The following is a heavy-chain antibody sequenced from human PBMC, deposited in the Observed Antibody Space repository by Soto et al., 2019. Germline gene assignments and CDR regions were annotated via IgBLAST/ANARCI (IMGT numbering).Heavy chain of an antibody. CDR2: IIPIFGTA. CDR1: GGTFSSYA. D-gene: IGHD6-13*01. CDR3: ARGYSSPRQNYDYYYYGMDV. V-gene: IGHV1-69*06. Sequence: QVQLVQSGAEVKKPGSSVKVSCKASGGTFSSYAISWVRQAPGQGLEWMGGIIPIFGTANYAQKFQGRVKTTADKSTGTAYMELSSLRSEDTAVYYCARGYSSPRQNYDYYYYGMDVWGQGTTVTVSS. J-gene: IGHJ6*02.